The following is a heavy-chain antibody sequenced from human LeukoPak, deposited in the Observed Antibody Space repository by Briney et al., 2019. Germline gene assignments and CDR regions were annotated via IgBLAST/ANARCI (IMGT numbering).Heavy chain of an antibody. Sequence: GGSLRLSCAASGFTVSSNYMSWVRQAPGKGLEWVSVIYSGGSTYYADSAKGRFTISRDNSKNTLYLQMNSLRAEDTAVYYCARVWSLGYCSGGSCYPDDYWGQGTLVTVSS. D-gene: IGHD2-15*01. V-gene: IGHV3-53*01. CDR2: IYSGGST. CDR3: ARVWSLGYCSGGSCYPDDY. CDR1: GFTVSSNY. J-gene: IGHJ4*02.